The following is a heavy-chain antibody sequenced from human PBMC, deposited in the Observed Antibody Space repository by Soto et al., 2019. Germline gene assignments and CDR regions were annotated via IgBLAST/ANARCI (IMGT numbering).Heavy chain of an antibody. CDR1: GFTFSDYA. J-gene: IGHJ5*02. CDR3: AKELSPAYRTGRLDH. V-gene: IGHV3-30*18. D-gene: IGHD1-1*01. Sequence: QVQLVESGGGVVQPGRSLRLSCAASGFTFSDYAIHWVRQAPGKGLEWGAVLSDDGSNEYYVASVKGRFTISRDNSKNTVYQHMNSLRGEDTAVYDCAKELSPAYRTGRLDHWGQGTLVTVSS. CDR2: LSDDGSNE.